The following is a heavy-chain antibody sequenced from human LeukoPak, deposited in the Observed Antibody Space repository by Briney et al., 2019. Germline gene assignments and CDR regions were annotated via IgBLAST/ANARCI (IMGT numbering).Heavy chain of an antibody. CDR1: GGSIGNYF. CDR2: IYTSGST. Sequence: SETLSLTCTVSGGSIGNYFWSWIRQPAGKGLEWIGRIYTSGSTNYNPSLKSRVTMSVDTSKNQFSLKLSSVTAADTAVYYCAREAHTKSYSNYGYWGQGTLVTVSS. J-gene: IGHJ4*02. D-gene: IGHD4-11*01. CDR3: AREAHTKSYSNYGY. V-gene: IGHV4-4*07.